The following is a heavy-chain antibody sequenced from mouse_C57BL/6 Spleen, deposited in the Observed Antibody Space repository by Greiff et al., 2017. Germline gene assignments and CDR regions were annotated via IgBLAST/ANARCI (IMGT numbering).Heavy chain of an antibody. Sequence: VQLKESGPGLVKPSQSLSLTCSVTGYSITSGYYWNWIRQFPGNKLEWMGYISYDGSNNYNPSLKNRISITRDTSKNQFFLKLNSVTTEDTATYCCARGGYYYGSSPAWFAYWGQGTLVTVSA. V-gene: IGHV3-6*01. CDR3: ARGGYYYGSSPAWFAY. D-gene: IGHD1-1*01. CDR1: GYSITSGYY. J-gene: IGHJ3*01. CDR2: ISYDGSN.